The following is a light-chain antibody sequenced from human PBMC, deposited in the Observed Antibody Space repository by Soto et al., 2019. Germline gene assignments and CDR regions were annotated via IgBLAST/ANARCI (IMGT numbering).Light chain of an antibody. CDR1: SSDVGGYNY. Sequence: QSDLTQPPSASGSPGQSVTLSCTCTSSDVGGYNYVSWYQQHPGKAPKLMIYEVSKRRSGVPDRLSGSKAGNTASLTVSGLQVEDEADYYCASYTGRDTVVFGGGTTVTVL. V-gene: IGLV2-8*01. CDR3: ASYTGRDTVV. CDR2: EVS. J-gene: IGLJ2*01.